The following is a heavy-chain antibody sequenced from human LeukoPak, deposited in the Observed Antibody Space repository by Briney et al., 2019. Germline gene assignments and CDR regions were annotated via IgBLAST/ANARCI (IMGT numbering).Heavy chain of an antibody. J-gene: IGHJ6*02. CDR3: ARAEAPYYHYYGMDV. V-gene: IGHV4-61*08. CDR1: GGFISSGGYS. Sequence: PSETLSLTCAVSGGFISSGGYSWSWIRQPPGKGLEWIGYVYHSGSTNYNPSLKSRVTISIDTSKNQFSLKLTSVTAADTAIYYCARAEAPYYHYYGMDVWGQGTTVTVSS. CDR2: VYHSGST.